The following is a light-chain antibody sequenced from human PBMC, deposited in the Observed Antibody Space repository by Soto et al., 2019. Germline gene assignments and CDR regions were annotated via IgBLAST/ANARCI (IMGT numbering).Light chain of an antibody. CDR3: QQFGGSPPSWT. CDR1: QSVSSNS. V-gene: IGKV3-20*01. CDR2: GAS. Sequence: ESVLTQSPGTLSLSPGERATLSCRASQSVSSNSLAWYQQKPGQAPRLLIYGASSRATGTPDRFSGSGSGTDFTLTISRLEPEDVAVYYCQQFGGSPPSWTFGQGTKLEI. J-gene: IGKJ1*01.